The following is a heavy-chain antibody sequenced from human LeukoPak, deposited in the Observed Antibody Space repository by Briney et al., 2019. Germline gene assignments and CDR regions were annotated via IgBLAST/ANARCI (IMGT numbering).Heavy chain of an antibody. V-gene: IGHV4-39*07. D-gene: IGHD3-3*01. J-gene: IGHJ4*02. CDR2: IYYSGST. CDR1: GGSISSSSYY. CDR3: ARVQTSGTAFDY. Sequence: SETLSLTCTVSGGSISSSSYYWGWIRQPPGKGLEWIGSIYYSGSTYYNPSLKSRVTISVDTSKNQFSLKLSSVTAADTAVYYCARVQTSGTAFDYWGQGTLVTVSS.